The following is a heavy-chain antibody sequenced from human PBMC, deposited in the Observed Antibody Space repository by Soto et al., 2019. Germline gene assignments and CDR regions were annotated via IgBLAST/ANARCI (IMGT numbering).Heavy chain of an antibody. J-gene: IGHJ6*02. CDR1: GGTFSSYA. Sequence: SVKVSCKASGGTFSSYAISWVRQAPGQGLEWMGGIIPIFGTANYAQKFQGRVTITADESTSTAYMELSSLRSEDTAVYYCARSDITIFGVVMVEYYYGMDVWGQGTTVTVSS. D-gene: IGHD3-3*01. CDR3: ARSDITIFGVVMVEYYYGMDV. CDR2: IIPIFGTA. V-gene: IGHV1-69*13.